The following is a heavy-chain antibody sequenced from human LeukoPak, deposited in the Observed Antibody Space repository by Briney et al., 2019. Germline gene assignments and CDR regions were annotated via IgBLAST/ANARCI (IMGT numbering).Heavy chain of an antibody. Sequence: PGGSLRLSCAASGFTFSSYSMNWVRQAPGKGLEWVSYISSSSSTIYYADSVKGRFTISRDNAKNSLYLQMNSLRAEDTAVYYCARGRGGLDYWGQGTLVTVSS. D-gene: IGHD3-10*01. CDR3: ARGRGGLDY. J-gene: IGHJ4*02. CDR1: GFTFSSYS. V-gene: IGHV3-48*01. CDR2: ISSSSSTI.